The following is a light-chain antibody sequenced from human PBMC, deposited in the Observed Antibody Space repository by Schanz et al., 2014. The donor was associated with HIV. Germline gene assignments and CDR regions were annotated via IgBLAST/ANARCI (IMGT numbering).Light chain of an antibody. Sequence: QSVLTQPPSASGSPGQSVTISCTGTSSDVGGHNYVSWYQHHPGKAPKLIIFEVSERPSGVPDRFSGSKSGNTASLTVSGLQAEDEADYYCSSYTTTSTYVFGAGTKLTVL. CDR3: SSYTTTSTYV. CDR1: SSDVGGHNY. CDR2: EVS. J-gene: IGLJ1*01. V-gene: IGLV2-8*01.